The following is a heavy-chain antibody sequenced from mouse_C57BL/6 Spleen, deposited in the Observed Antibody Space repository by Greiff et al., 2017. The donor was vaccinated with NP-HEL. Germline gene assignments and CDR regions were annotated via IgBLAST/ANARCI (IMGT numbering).Heavy chain of an antibody. CDR1: GYTFTSYW. CDR3: ARGAPYGNYPYY. Sequence: QVQLQQPGAELVRPGSSVKLSCKASGYTFTSYWMDWVKQRPGQGLEWIGKIYPSDSDTHYNQKFKDKATLTVDKSSSTAYMQLSSLTSEDSAVYYCARGAPYGNYPYYWGQGTTLTVSS. J-gene: IGHJ2*01. V-gene: IGHV1-61*01. CDR2: IYPSDSDT. D-gene: IGHD2-1*01.